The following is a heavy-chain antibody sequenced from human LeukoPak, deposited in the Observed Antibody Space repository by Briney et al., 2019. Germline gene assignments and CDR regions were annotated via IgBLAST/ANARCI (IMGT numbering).Heavy chain of an antibody. V-gene: IGHV3-30*03. J-gene: IGHJ3*02. CDR2: ISYDGSNK. D-gene: IGHD6-19*01. CDR1: GFTFSSYG. Sequence: GGSLRLSCAASGFTFSSYGMHWVRQAPGKGLEWVAVISYDGSNKYYADSVKGRFTISRDNSKNTLYLQMNSLRAEDTAVYYCARDRVEQWLRVTSAFDIWGQGTMVTVSS. CDR3: ARDRVEQWLRVTSAFDI.